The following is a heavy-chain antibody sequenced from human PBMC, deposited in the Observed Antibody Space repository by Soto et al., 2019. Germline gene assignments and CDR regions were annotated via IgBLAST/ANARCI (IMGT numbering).Heavy chain of an antibody. D-gene: IGHD3-3*01. Sequence: SGTLSLTCTVSGSSISNYYWTWIRQPAEKRLEWVGYINHKGTANYNPSLKSRATISTDTSKNQFSLKLSSVTAADTAVYYCARDSGRLYYDTWSGYDYGLDVWGQGTTVS. CDR2: INHKGTA. CDR1: GSSISNYY. CDR3: ARDSGRLYYDTWSGYDYGLDV. J-gene: IGHJ6*02. V-gene: IGHV4-59*01.